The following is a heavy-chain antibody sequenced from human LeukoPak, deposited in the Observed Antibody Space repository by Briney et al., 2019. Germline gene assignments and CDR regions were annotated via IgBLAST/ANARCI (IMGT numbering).Heavy chain of an antibody. CDR3: ARVGGDSSGWSWFDP. CDR2: IIPILGIA. V-gene: IGHV1-69*04. J-gene: IGHJ5*02. CDR1: GGTFSSYA. D-gene: IGHD6-19*01. Sequence: ASVKVSCKASGGTFSSYAISWVRQAPGQGLEWMGRIIPILGIANYAQKFQGRVTITADKSTSAAYMALSSLRSEDTAVYYCARVGGDSSGWSWFDPWGQGTLVTVSS.